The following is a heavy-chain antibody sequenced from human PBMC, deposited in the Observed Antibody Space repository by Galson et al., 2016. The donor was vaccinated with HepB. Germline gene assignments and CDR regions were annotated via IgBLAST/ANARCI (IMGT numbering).Heavy chain of an antibody. Sequence: SLRLSCAASGFTFSNYQMSWIRQTPGKGLEWVSYISTLGSNTDYADSVKGRFTISRDNAKNSLDLQMNSLRVEDTAVYYCAIDRYVWSGYYSGRGMDVWGQGTTVTVSS. J-gene: IGHJ6*02. V-gene: IGHV3-11*06. CDR3: AIDRYVWSGYYSGRGMDV. CDR1: GFTFSNYQ. CDR2: ISTLGSNT. D-gene: IGHD3-3*01.